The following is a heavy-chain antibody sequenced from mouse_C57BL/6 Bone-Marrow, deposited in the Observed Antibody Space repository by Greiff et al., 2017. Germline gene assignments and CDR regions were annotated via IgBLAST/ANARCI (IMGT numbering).Heavy chain of an antibody. CDR1: GYTFTSYW. Sequence: QVQLKESGAELVKPGASVKLSCKASGYTFTSYWMHWVKQRPGQGLEWIGMIHPNSGSTNYNEKFKSKATLTVDKSSSTAYMQLSSLTSEDSAVYYCAGGGPSFAYWGQGTLVTVSA. J-gene: IGHJ3*01. CDR3: AGGGPSFAY. CDR2: IHPNSGST. V-gene: IGHV1-64*01.